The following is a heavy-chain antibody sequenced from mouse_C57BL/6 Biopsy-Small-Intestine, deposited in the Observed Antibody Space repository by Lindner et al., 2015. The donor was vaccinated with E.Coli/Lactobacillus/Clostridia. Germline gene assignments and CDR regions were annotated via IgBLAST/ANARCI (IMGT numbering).Heavy chain of an antibody. V-gene: IGHV1-84*02. J-gene: IGHJ4*01. CDR1: GYSVSDYY. D-gene: IGHD1-2*01. CDR3: ARDFWYSGYNFGNLRGYYFED. CDR2: INPRGGST. Sequence: SVKVSCKASGYSVSDYYIHWVRQAPGQGPDWMGIINPRGGSTSYAQKFQGRLNMTWDTTKSTVYMELSILRSEDTAIYYCARDFWYSGYNFGNLRGYYFEDWGQGTRVTVSS.